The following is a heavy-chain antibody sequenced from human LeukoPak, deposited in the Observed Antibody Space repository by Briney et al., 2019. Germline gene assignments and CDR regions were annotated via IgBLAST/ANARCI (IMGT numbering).Heavy chain of an antibody. CDR2: IYYSGDT. CDR1: GGSISSSSDY. Sequence: SETLSLTCTVSGGSISSSSDYWGWIRQPPGKGLEWIGNIYYSGDTYYSPSLKSRVTISVETSTNQFSLKLSSVTAADTAAYYCARQRQYQLPDSWGQGTLVTVSS. V-gene: IGHV4-39*01. D-gene: IGHD2-2*01. J-gene: IGHJ4*02. CDR3: ARQRQYQLPDS.